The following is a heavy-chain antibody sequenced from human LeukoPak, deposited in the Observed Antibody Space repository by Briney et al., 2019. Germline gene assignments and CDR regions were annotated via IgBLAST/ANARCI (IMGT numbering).Heavy chain of an antibody. Sequence: GGSLRLSCVASGFTFTGHSMHWVRQAPGKGLEWVAVVSYDEKTIFYADSLKGRFTVSRDNSKNTVYLQMNSLRDEDTAVYYCAREKQSGGTPFDYWGQGTLVTVSS. J-gene: IGHJ4*02. CDR3: AREKQSGGTPFDY. CDR2: VSYDEKTI. CDR1: GFTFTGHS. D-gene: IGHD1-26*01. V-gene: IGHV3-30*04.